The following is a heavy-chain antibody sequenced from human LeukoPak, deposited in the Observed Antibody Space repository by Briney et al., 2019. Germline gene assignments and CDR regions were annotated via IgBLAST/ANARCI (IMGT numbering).Heavy chain of an antibody. V-gene: IGHV4-39*01. CDR3: ASLAPKSRNNYFDY. Sequence: PSETLSLTCTVSGGSISSSSYYWGWIRQPPGKGLEWIGSIYYSGSTYYNPSLKSRVTISVDTSKNQFSLKLSSVTAADTAVYYCASLAPKSRNNYFDYWGQGTLVTVSS. J-gene: IGHJ4*02. CDR2: IYYSGST. CDR1: GGSISSSSYY.